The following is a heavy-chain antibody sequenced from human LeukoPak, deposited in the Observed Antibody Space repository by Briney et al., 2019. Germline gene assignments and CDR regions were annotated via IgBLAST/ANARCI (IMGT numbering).Heavy chain of an antibody. CDR2: IYSGGTT. V-gene: IGHV3-53*01. D-gene: IGHD3/OR15-3a*01. Sequence: PGGSLRLSCAASGFTVSSNYMSWVRQAPGMGLEWVSVIYSGGTTYYADSVKGRFTISRDNSKNMLYLQMNSLRAEDTAVYYCAREPGTDYRKYYCDYWGREPWSPSPQ. CDR1: GFTVSSNY. CDR3: AREPGTDYRKYYCDY. J-gene: IGHJ4*02.